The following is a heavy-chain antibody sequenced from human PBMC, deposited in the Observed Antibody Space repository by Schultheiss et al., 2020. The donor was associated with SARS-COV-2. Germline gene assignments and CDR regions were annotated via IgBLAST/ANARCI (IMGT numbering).Heavy chain of an antibody. CDR1: GFSLSTSGVG. V-gene: IGHV2-5*02. D-gene: IGHD3-3*02. J-gene: IGHJ4*02. CDR2: IYWDDEK. CDR3: AHTFLEHLVGQTTGYFDY. Sequence: SGPTLVKPTQTLTLTCTFSGFSLSTSGVGVGWIRQPPGEALEWLALIYWDDEKLYSPSLENRLTITKDTSKNQVVLEMTNVDPVDTATYFCAHTFLEHLVGQTTGYFDYWGQGTLVTVSS.